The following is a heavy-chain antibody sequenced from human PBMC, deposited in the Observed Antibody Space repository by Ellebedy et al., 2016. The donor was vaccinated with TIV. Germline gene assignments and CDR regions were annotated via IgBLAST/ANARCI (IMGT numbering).Heavy chain of an antibody. CDR2: IIPIFRTA. CDR1: GGTFSIYA. V-gene: IGHV1-69*13. J-gene: IGHJ3*02. Sequence: ASVKVSXXASGGTFSIYAISWVRQTHGQGLEWLGGIIPIFRTANYAQKFQGRVTITADESTSTAYMELSTAYMELSSLRSEDTAVYYCARAVIGRGYAFDIWGQGTMVTVSS. D-gene: IGHD2/OR15-2a*01. CDR3: ARAVIGRGYAFDI.